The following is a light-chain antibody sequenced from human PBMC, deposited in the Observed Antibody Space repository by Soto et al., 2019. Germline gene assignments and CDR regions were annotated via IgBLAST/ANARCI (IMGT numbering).Light chain of an antibody. CDR1: SSNIGNNY. J-gene: IGLJ2*01. CDR3: ATWDGSLPGEV. CDR2: DNN. Sequence: QSVLTQSPSVSAAPGQKVTISCSGSSSNIGNNYVSWYQQLPGTAPKLLIYDNNKRPSGIPDRFSGSKSGTPGTLDITGLQTGDEADYYCATWDGSLPGEVFGGGTKLTVL. V-gene: IGLV1-51*01.